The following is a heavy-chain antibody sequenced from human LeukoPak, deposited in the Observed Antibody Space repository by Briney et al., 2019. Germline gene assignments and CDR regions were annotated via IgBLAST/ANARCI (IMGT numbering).Heavy chain of an antibody. D-gene: IGHD3-22*01. Sequence: GGSLRLSCAASGFTFSSYAMSWVRQAPGKGLEWVSAISGSGGSTYYADSVKGRFTISRDNSKNTLYLQMNSLRAEDTAEYYCVRHSSGYYYPFDYWGQGTLVTVSS. J-gene: IGHJ4*02. CDR1: GFTFSSYA. CDR3: VRHSSGYYYPFDY. V-gene: IGHV3-23*01. CDR2: ISGSGGST.